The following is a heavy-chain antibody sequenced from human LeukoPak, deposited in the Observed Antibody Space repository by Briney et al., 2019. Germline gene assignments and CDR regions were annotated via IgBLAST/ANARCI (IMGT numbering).Heavy chain of an antibody. Sequence: GGSLRLSCEASGFTFSNYWMNWVRQAPGKGLEWVANIKHDGSEKYYVDSVRGRFTISRDNAKNSLYLQMNSLRAEDTAVYYCARVDPRVAWGQGTLVTVSS. D-gene: IGHD2-15*01. V-gene: IGHV3-7*03. CDR2: IKHDGSEK. CDR1: GFTFSNYW. J-gene: IGHJ5*02. CDR3: ARVDPRVA.